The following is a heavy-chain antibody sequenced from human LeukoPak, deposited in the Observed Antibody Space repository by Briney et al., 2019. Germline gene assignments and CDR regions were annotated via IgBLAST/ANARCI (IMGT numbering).Heavy chain of an antibody. J-gene: IGHJ4*02. CDR3: ARAPGGDFWSGSQYFFDY. V-gene: IGHV4-4*07. CDR2: VSTSGST. CDR1: GASISSYY. D-gene: IGHD3-3*01. Sequence: SETLSLTCTVSGASISSYYWSWIRQPPGKGLEWIGHVSTSGSTNYNPSLKSRVTMSVDTSKNQFSLKLSSVTAADTALYYCARAPGGDFWSGSQYFFDYWGQGTLVTVSS.